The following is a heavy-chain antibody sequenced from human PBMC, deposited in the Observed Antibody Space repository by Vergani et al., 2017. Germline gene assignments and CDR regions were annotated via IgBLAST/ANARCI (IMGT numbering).Heavy chain of an antibody. J-gene: IGHJ4*02. D-gene: IGHD3-22*01. CDR3: ARQLGSSGYRRFDY. V-gene: IGHV3-7*01. CDR2: IKQDGSEK. CDR1: ELTFSIYW. Sequence: EVQLVESGGGLVQPGGSLRLSCAASELTFSIYWMSWVRQAPGKGLEWVGNIKQDGSEKYYMDSVKGRFTISRENAKNSLYLQMNRLRVEDTAVYYCARQLGSSGYRRFDYWGQGTLVTVSS.